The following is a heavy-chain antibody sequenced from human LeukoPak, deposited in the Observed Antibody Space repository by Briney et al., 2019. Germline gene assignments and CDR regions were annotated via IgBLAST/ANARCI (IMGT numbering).Heavy chain of an antibody. CDR2: INPSGGST. J-gene: IGHJ4*02. CDR1: GYTFTSYY. CDR3: EDSLKGY. D-gene: IGHD2-21*01. V-gene: IGHV1-46*01. Sequence: ASVKVSCKASGYTFTSYYMHWVRQAPGQGLEWMGIINPSGGSTSYTQKFQGRVTMTRDTSTSTVYMELISLRAEDTAVYYCEDSLKGYWGQGTLVTVSS.